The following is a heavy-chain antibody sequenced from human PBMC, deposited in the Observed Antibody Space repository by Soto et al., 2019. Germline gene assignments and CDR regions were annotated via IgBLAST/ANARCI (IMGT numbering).Heavy chain of an antibody. D-gene: IGHD5-18*01. CDR2: IDHSDAYT. J-gene: IGHJ3*02. CDR1: GSSVNSYW. V-gene: IGHV5-10-1*01. Sequence: EESLKISCKGSGSSVNSYWISWVRQMPGKGLEWMGMIDHSDAYTKYSPSFQGHVTISADKSISTSYLQWSRLKASDTAMYYCATPKSGRVDTAMVGAFDIWGQGTMVTVSS. CDR3: ATPKSGRVDTAMVGAFDI.